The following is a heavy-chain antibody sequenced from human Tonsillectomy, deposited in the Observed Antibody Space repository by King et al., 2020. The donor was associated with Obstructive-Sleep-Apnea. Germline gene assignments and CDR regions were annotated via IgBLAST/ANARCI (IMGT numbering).Heavy chain of an antibody. D-gene: IGHD3-9*01. Sequence: VQLVESGGGLVQPGRSLRLSCAASGFSFDDYALHWVRQAPGKGLEGVSGISWNSGSIGYADSGKGRFTISRDNAKNSLYLQMNSLRAEDTALYYCAKDMSYDILTGYLDYWGQGTLVTVSS. CDR1: GFSFDDYA. CDR3: AKDMSYDILTGYLDY. J-gene: IGHJ4*02. V-gene: IGHV3-9*01. CDR2: ISWNSGSI.